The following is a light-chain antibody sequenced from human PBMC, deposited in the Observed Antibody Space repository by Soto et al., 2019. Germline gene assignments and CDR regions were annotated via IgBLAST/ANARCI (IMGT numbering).Light chain of an antibody. V-gene: IGKV3-15*01. Sequence: EIVMTQSPATLAVSPGERAPLSCRASQTVSTKLAWYQQKLGQATRLLIYGASTRATGVPARFGGSGSGTEFTLTISSLQSEDFAVYYCQHYNNWPPETFGQGTKVDIK. CDR3: QHYNNWPPET. CDR2: GAS. J-gene: IGKJ1*01. CDR1: QTVSTK.